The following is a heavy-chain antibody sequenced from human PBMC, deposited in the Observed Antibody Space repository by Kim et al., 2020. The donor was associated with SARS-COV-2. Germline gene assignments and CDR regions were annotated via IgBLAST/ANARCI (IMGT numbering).Heavy chain of an antibody. CDR1: GFSFSSYA. CDR2: ISHDGDNK. J-gene: IGHJ4*02. V-gene: IGHV3-30-3*01. D-gene: IGHD3-10*01. Sequence: GGSLRLSCAASGFSFSSYAMHWVRQAPGKGLECLAIISHDGDNKYYADSVRGRFTISRDNSKNTLYLQMSSLSAEDTAVYYCAKESAPMVHFDYWGRGTLVTVSS. CDR3: AKESAPMVHFDY.